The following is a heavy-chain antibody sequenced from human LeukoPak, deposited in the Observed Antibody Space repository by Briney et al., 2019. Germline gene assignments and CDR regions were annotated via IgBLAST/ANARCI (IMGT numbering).Heavy chain of an antibody. CDR2: IKEDGSEK. Sequence: GGSLRLSCAASGFTFSTSWMHWVRQAPGKGQEWVANIKEDGSEKYHADSVKGRFSISRDNAKNSLFLQMNSLRAEDTALYFCARKAQYNGHYPLDYWGQGTLVTVSS. J-gene: IGHJ4*02. D-gene: IGHD1-7*01. V-gene: IGHV3-7*03. CDR1: GFTFSTSW. CDR3: ARKAQYNGHYPLDY.